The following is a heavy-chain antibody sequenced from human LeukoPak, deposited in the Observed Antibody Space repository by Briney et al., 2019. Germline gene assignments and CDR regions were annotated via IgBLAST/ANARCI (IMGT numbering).Heavy chain of an antibody. CDR3: ARDHYYGSGSYYGY. CDR2: ISSSGSTI. V-gene: IGHV3-48*04. CDR1: GFTFSSYG. Sequence: PGGSLRLSCAASGFTFSSYGMHWIRQAPGKGLEWVSYISSSGSTIYYADSVKGRFTISRDNAKNSLYLQMNSLRAEDTAVYYCARDHYYGSGSYYGYWGQGTLVTVSS. D-gene: IGHD3-10*01. J-gene: IGHJ4*02.